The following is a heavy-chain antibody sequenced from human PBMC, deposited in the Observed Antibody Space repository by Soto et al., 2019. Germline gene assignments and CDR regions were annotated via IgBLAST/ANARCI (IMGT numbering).Heavy chain of an antibody. V-gene: IGHV3-33*01. Sequence: QVLLVESGPPPPPPPPPLRPPCPASEPLFPGPRLHSARQAPGTGLAWVAIIRFDGSNINYAAFVRGRFTLSRDNFKNMLYLEMNSLRVEDTAVYYCARDGVGATTVWGYLDYWGQGTLVTVSA. CDR1: EPLFPGPR. CDR3: ARDGVGATTVWGYLDY. D-gene: IGHD1-26*01. J-gene: IGHJ4*02. CDR2: IRFDGSNI.